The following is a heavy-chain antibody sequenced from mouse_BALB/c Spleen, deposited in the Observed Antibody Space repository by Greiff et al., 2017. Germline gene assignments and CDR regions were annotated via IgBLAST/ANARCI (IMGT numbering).Heavy chain of an antibody. D-gene: IGHD4-1*01. CDR3: TREGTGNYAMDY. V-gene: IGHV1S81*02. CDR1: GYTFTSYY. J-gene: IGHJ4*01. CDR2: INPSNGGT. Sequence: VQLQQSGAELVKPGASVKLSCKASGYTFTSYYMYWVKQRPGQGLEWIGGINPSNGGTNFNEKFKSKATLTVDKSSSTAYMQLSSLTSEDSAVYYCTREGTGNYAMDYWGQGTSVTVSS.